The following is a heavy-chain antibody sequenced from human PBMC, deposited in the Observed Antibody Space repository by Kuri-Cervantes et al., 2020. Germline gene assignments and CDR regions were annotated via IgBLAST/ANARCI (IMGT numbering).Heavy chain of an antibody. D-gene: IGHD5-18*01. CDR1: GYTFSSYA. CDR2: INTNTGNP. CDR3: ARTGRIDTYGFLFDY. J-gene: IGHJ4*02. Sequence: ASVKVSCKASGYTFSSYAMNWVRQAPGQGPEWMGWINTNTGNPTYAPGFTGRFVFSLDTSVSTAYLQINSLKAEDTAVYYCARTGRIDTYGFLFDYWGQGTLVTVSS. V-gene: IGHV7-4-1*02.